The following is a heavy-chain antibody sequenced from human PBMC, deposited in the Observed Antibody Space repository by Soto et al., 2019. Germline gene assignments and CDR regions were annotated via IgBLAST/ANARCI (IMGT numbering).Heavy chain of an antibody. CDR2: ISAKNGDT. D-gene: IGHD1-26*01. J-gene: IGHJ6*04. V-gene: IGHV1-18*01. CDR3: VRDRDSDPGPSRAV. Sequence: QVHLVQSGAELKKPGASVRVSCKASGYSFTRNGISWVRQAPGQGLEWMGWISAKNGDTNYAQKFQGRVIMTTDTPTSTAYMNRRSLRSADTAVYYCVRDRDSDPGPSRAVWGKGTTVTVSS. CDR1: GYSFTRNG.